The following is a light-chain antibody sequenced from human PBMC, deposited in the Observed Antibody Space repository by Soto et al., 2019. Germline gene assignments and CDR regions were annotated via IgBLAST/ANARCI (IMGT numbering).Light chain of an antibody. V-gene: IGLV2-23*01. Sequence: QSALTQPASVSASPGQSITISCTGTSSNVGTYDLVSWYQHHPDKAPKLIIYEGTKRPSEISSRFSGSKSGNTASLTISGLQAEDDADSYCCTFAVTAPLVFGGGTKLTVL. CDR3: CTFAVTAPLV. CDR1: SSNVGTYDL. CDR2: EGT. J-gene: IGLJ2*01.